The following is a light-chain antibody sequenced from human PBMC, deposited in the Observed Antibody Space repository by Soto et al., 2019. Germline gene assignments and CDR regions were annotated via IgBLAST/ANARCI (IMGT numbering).Light chain of an antibody. CDR1: SCDVGGYKD. Sequence: QSALTQPASVSGSPGQSVTISCTGSSCDVGGYKDVSWYQQHPGTAPNLMIYDIRNRPSGVAHRFSGSKAGNTASLTISGLEAEDEDDYYCSSYSSSSTCVFGTGTKLTVL. CDR3: SSYSSSSTCV. CDR2: DIR. V-gene: IGLV2-14*03. J-gene: IGLJ1*01.